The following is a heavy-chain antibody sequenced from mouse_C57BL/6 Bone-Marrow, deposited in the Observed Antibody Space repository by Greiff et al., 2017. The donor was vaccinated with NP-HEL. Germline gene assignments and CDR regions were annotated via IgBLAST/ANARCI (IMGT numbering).Heavy chain of an antibody. CDR1: GYTFTGYW. CDR2: ILPGSGST. CDR3: ARRPLFAY. J-gene: IGHJ3*01. Sequence: QVQLKESGAELMKPGASVKLSCKATGYTFTGYWIEWVKQRPGHGLEWIGEILPGSGSTNYTEKFKGKATFTADTSSNTAYMQLSSLTTEDSAIYYCARRPLFAYWGQGTLVTVSA. V-gene: IGHV1-9*01.